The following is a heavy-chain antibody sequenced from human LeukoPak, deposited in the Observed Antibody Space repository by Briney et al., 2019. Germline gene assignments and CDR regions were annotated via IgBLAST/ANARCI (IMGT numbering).Heavy chain of an antibody. CDR2: IYTSGST. Sequence: PSETLSLTCTVSGVSISSYYWSWIRQPAGKGLEWIGRIYTSGSTNYNPSLKIRVTMSVDTSKNQFSLKLSSVTAADTAVYYCARDQEAVDAFDIWGQGTMVTVSS. CDR1: GVSISSYY. D-gene: IGHD6-19*01. CDR3: ARDQEAVDAFDI. J-gene: IGHJ3*02. V-gene: IGHV4-4*07.